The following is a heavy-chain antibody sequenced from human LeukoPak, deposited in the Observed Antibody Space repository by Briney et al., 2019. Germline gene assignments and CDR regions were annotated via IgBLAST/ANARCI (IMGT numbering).Heavy chain of an antibody. CDR3: ARVSARYSSGWGFDY. J-gene: IGHJ4*02. D-gene: IGHD6-19*01. V-gene: IGHV4-59*01. CDR2: IYDSGST. CDR1: GGSISSYY. Sequence: ASETLSLTCTVSGGSISSYYWSWIRQPPGEGLEWVGYIYDSGSTNYNPSLKSRVTISVDTSKNQFSLKLSSVTAADTAVYYYARVSARYSSGWGFDYWGQGTLVSVSS.